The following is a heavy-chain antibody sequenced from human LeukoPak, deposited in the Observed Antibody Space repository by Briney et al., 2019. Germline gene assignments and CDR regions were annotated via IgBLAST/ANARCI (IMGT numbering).Heavy chain of an antibody. CDR2: INHSGST. CDR3: AREMAERYYDILTGYYTRDAFDI. V-gene: IGHV4-34*01. J-gene: IGHJ3*02. Sequence: PSETLSLTCAVYGGSFSGYYWSWIRQPPGKGLEWIGEINHSGSTNYNPSLKSRVTISVDTSKNQFSLKLSSVTAADTAVYYCAREMAERYYDILTGYYTRDAFDIWGQGTMVTVSS. D-gene: IGHD3-9*01. CDR1: GGSFSGYY.